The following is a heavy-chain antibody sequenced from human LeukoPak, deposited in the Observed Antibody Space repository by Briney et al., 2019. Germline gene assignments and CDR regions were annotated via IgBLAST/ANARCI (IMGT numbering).Heavy chain of an antibody. J-gene: IGHJ4*02. CDR3: ARNNLRGVTARDY. CDR1: GRTFSSYA. Sequence: SVNFSCKASGRTFSSYAISWVRQAPGQGLEWMGGIIPIFGTANYAQKLQGRVTITADESTSTAYMELSSLRSEDAVVYYCARNNLRGVTARDYWGQGTLVTVSS. CDR2: IIPIFGTA. D-gene: IGHD3-10*01. V-gene: IGHV1-69*13.